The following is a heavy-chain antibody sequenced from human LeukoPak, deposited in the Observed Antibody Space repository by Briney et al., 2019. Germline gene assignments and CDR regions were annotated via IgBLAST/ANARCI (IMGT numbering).Heavy chain of an antibody. D-gene: IGHD1-26*01. CDR3: AKDQRGLVGATLDY. CDR1: GFTFSDYY. CDR2: ISGSGGST. V-gene: IGHV3-23*01. J-gene: IGHJ4*02. Sequence: PGGSLRLSCAASGFTFSDYYMGWLRQAPGKGLEWVSAISGSGGSTYYADSVKGRFTISRDNSKNTLYLQMNSLRAEDTAVYYCAKDQRGLVGATLDYWGQGTLVTVSS.